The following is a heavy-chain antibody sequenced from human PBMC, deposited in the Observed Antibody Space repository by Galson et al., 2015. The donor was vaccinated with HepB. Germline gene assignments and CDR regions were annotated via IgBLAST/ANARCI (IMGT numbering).Heavy chain of an antibody. J-gene: IGHJ3*01. CDR2: ILTSGTT. CDR3: ARADRVETTGDAFDV. V-gene: IGHV4-30-2*01. D-gene: IGHD1-26*01. Sequence: TLSLTCGVSGGSISSGHYSWSWIRQAPGKGLEWIGYILTSGTTYYNPPLKSRVAISIDKSQNQVSLNLTSVTAADTAMYFCARADRVETTGDAFDVWGQGTMVTVSS. CDR1: GGSISSGHYS.